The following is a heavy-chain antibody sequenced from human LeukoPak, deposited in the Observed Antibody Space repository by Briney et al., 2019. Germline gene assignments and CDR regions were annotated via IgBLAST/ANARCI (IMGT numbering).Heavy chain of an antibody. CDR1: GFTFSTYW. V-gene: IGHV3-74*01. D-gene: IGHD2-2*01. Sequence: GGSLRLSCAASGFTFSTYWMHWVRQAPGKGLVWVSRISSDGSTTTYADSVKGRFTISRDNAKNTLYLQMNSLRAEDTAVYYCARVKYCSSARCYSYFDYWGQGTLVTVSS. CDR3: ARVKYCSSARCYSYFDY. J-gene: IGHJ4*02. CDR2: ISSDGSTT.